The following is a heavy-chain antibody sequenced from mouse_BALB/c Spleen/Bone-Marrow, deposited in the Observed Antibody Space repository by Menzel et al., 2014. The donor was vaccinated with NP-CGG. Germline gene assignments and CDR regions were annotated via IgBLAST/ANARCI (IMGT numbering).Heavy chain of an antibody. CDR3: ARRLLRGCDY. CDR1: GYTFSSYW. D-gene: IGHD3-3*01. J-gene: IGHJ2*01. Sequence: QVQLQQSGAELMKPGASVKISCKATGYTFSSYWIEWVMQRPGHGLEWIGEILPGSNRTNYTGKFKGKATFTANTSSNTAYMQLSSLTSEDSAVYYCARRLLRGCDYWGQGTPLTVSS. V-gene: IGHV1-9*01. CDR2: ILPGSNRT.